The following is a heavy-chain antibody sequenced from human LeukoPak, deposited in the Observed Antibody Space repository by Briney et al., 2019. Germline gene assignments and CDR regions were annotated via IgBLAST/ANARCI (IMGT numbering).Heavy chain of an antibody. Sequence: GASVKVSCKASGYAFTNYGITWVRQAPGQGLEWLGWISTFNGNTNYAQRLQDRVTMTTDTSTNTAYLELRRLRSDDTALYYCARRHLIGNGYFEHWGQGSLVTVSS. D-gene: IGHD4-23*01. J-gene: IGHJ4*02. CDR1: GYAFTNYG. V-gene: IGHV1-18*01. CDR2: ISTFNGNT. CDR3: ARRHLIGNGYFEH.